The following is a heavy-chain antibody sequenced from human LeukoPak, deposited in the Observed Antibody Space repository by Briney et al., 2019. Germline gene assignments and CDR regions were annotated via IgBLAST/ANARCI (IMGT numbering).Heavy chain of an antibody. J-gene: IGHJ4*02. V-gene: IGHV4-34*01. CDR2: INHSGST. CDR3: ARGPSVDYYDSSGYYTSRDPEVDY. Sequence: PSETLSLTCAVYGGSFSGYYWSWIRQPPGKGLEWIGEINHSGSTNYNPSPKSRVTISVDTSKNQFSLKLSSVTAADTAVYYCARGPSVDYYDSSGYYTSRDPEVDYWGQGTLVTVSS. D-gene: IGHD3-22*01. CDR1: GGSFSGYY.